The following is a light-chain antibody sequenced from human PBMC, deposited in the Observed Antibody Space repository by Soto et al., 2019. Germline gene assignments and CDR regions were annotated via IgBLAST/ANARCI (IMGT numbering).Light chain of an antibody. CDR2: KAS. CDR3: QQYNSYPYT. CDR1: QSISHW. V-gene: IGKV1-5*03. J-gene: IGKJ2*01. Sequence: DLQRTKSPSTMSASVGDRVTITCRASQSISHWLAWYQQKPGKAPKLLLYKASTLQSVVPSRFSGSRSGTEFSLNISSLQPDDFATYYCQQYNSYPYTFGQGTKLEIK.